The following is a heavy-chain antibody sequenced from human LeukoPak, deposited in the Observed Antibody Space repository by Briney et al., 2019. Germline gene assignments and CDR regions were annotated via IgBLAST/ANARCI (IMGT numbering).Heavy chain of an antibody. CDR2: IYYSGST. Sequence: SETLSLTCTVSGGSISTYSWSWIRQPPGKGLEWIGYIYYSGSTNYNPSLKSRVTISVDTSKNQFSLKLSSVTAADTAVYYCARGATSLSYFDSRVQGTLVTVSS. J-gene: IGHJ4*02. D-gene: IGHD2/OR15-2a*01. V-gene: IGHV4-59*01. CDR1: GGSISTYS. CDR3: ARGATSLSYFDS.